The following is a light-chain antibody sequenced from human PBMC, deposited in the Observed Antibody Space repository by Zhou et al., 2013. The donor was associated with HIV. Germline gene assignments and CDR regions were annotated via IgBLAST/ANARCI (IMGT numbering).Light chain of an antibody. Sequence: DIQMTQSPSTLSASVGDRVTITCRASQSISSWLAWYQQKPGKAPKLLIYKASSLESGVPSRFSGSGSGTEFTLTISSLQPDDSATYYCQQSYSTPYSFGQGTKLEIK. CDR2: KAS. CDR3: QQSYSTPYS. J-gene: IGKJ2*03. V-gene: IGKV1-5*03. CDR1: QSISSW.